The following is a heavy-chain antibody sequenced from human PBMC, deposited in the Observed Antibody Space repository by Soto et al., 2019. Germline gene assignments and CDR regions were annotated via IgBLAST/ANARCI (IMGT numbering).Heavy chain of an antibody. CDR1: GYTFTGNY. CDR3: ARGDKLSLYPQLDY. CDR2: INVNSGGT. D-gene: IGHD3-16*02. Sequence: QVQLVQSGAEVKKPGASVKVSCKASGYTFTGNYMHWVRQAPGQGFEWMGWINVNSGGTKYAQKLQGWVTRTRDTSISTDYMELSRLRSDDTAVYYCARGDKLSLYPQLDYWGQGTLVTVSS. V-gene: IGHV1-2*04. J-gene: IGHJ4*02.